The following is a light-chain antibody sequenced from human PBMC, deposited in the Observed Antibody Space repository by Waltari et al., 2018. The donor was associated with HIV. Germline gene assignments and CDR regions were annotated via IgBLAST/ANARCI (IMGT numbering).Light chain of an antibody. CDR3: QSAGSSGTYVV. CDR1: PLPKQY. J-gene: IGLJ2*01. V-gene: IGLV3-25*03. Sequence: SYELTQPPSVSVSPGQTARLTCSGAPLPKQYAYWYQQKPGQAPVLLIYKNSERPSGIPERFAGSSSGTPVTLTISGVQAEDEADYYCQSAGSSGTYVVFGGGTKLTVL. CDR2: KNS.